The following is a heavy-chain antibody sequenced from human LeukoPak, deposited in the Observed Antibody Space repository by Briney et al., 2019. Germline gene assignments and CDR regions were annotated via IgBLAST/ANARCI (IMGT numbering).Heavy chain of an antibody. V-gene: IGHV3-30*04. CDR2: ISYDGSNK. D-gene: IGHD3-10*01. J-gene: IGHJ4*02. CDR3: ARDITMVRGVLDY. CDR1: GFTFSSYA. Sequence: GGSLRLSCAASGFTFSSYAMHWVRQAPGKGLELVAVISYDGSNKYYADSVKGRFTISRDNSKNTLYLQMNSLRAEDTAVYYCARDITMVRGVLDYWGQGTLVTVSS.